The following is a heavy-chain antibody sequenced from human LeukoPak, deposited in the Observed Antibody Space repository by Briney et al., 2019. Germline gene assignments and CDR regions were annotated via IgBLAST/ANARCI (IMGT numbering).Heavy chain of an antibody. D-gene: IGHD6-19*01. J-gene: IGHJ6*02. CDR2: ISWNSGSI. V-gene: IGHV3-9*01. CDR3: AKDVQWLANYHYYGMDV. CDR1: GFTFDDYA. Sequence: GGSLRLSCAASGFTFDDYAMHWVRQAPGKGLEWVSGISWNSGSIGYADSVKGRFTISRDNAKNSLYLQMNSLRAEDTALYYCAKDVQWLANYHYYGMDVWGQGTTVTVSS.